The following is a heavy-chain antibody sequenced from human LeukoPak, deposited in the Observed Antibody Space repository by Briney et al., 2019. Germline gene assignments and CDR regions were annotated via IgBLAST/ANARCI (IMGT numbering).Heavy chain of an antibody. CDR1: GGSFSGYY. CDR3: ARVGDSSGYYRY. Sequence: SETLSLTCAVYGGSFSGYYWSWIRQPPGKGLEWIGETNHSGSTNYNPSLKSRVTISVDTSKNQFSLKLSSVTAADTAVYYCARVGDSSGYYRYWGQGTTVTVSS. CDR2: TNHSGST. J-gene: IGHJ6*02. V-gene: IGHV4-34*01. D-gene: IGHD3-22*01.